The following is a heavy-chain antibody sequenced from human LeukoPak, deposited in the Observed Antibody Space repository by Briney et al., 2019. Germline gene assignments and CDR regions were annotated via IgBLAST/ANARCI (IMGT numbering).Heavy chain of an antibody. CDR3: ARASGDYLFDY. Sequence: GGSLRLSCAASGFTFSSYSMNWVRQASGKGLEWFSSISSSSSYIYYADSVKGRFTISRDNAKNSLYLQMNSLRAEDTAVCYCARASGDYLFDYWGQGTLVTVSS. V-gene: IGHV3-21*01. CDR2: ISSSSSYI. J-gene: IGHJ4*02. D-gene: IGHD4-17*01. CDR1: GFTFSSYS.